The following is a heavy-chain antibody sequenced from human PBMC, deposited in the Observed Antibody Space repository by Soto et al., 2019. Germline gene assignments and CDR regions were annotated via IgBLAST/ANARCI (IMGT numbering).Heavy chain of an antibody. V-gene: IGHV3-74*01. CDR1: GFSFRSYW. D-gene: IGHD6-13*01. J-gene: IGHJ4*02. Sequence: EVQLVESGGGLVQPGGSLRLSCEGSGFSFRSYWMHWARQAPGKRLVWVARISFDGNISNYADSVKGRFTISRDNARNTVYLQMDSLRPEDTAVYFCVRELWGFSGTWYDYWGQGTLVTVSS. CDR3: VRELWGFSGTWYDY. CDR2: ISFDGNIS.